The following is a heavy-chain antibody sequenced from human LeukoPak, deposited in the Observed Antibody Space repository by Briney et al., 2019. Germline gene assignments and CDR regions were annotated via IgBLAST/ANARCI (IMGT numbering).Heavy chain of an antibody. V-gene: IGHV3-23*01. D-gene: IGHD5-24*01. CDR3: AKDRVRWLLRYYFDY. J-gene: IGHJ4*02. CDR1: GFTFSNYG. CDR2: ISGSGGST. Sequence: GGSLRLSCAASGFTFSNYGMNWVRQAPGKGLEWVSAISGSGGSTYYADSVKGRFTISRDNSKNTLYLQMNSLRAEDTAVYYCAKDRVRWLLRYYFDYWGQGTLVTVSS.